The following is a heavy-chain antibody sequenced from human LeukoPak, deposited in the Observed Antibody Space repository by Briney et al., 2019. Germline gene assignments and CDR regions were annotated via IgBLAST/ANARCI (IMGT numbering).Heavy chain of an antibody. CDR3: ARDLGGSCYSCYYGMDV. CDR2: ISYDGSNK. Sequence: GRSLRLSCAASGFTFDDYAMHWVRQAPGKGLEWVAVISYDGSNKYYADSVKGRFTISRDNSKNTLYLQMNSLRAEDTAVYYCARDLGGSCYSCYYGMDVWGQGTTVTVSS. V-gene: IGHV3-30*04. D-gene: IGHD2-15*01. CDR1: GFTFDDYA. J-gene: IGHJ6*02.